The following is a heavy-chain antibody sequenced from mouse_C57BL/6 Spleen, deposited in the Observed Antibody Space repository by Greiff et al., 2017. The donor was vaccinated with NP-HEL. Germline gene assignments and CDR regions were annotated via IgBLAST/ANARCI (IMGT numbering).Heavy chain of an antibody. D-gene: IGHD2-3*01. Sequence: QVQLQQSGAELVRPGASVTLSCKASGYTFTDYEMHWVKQTPVHGLEWIGAIDPETGGTAYNQKFKGKAILTADKSSSTAYMELRSLTSEDSAVYYCTRGGWLLPFPYWGQGTLVTVSA. CDR1: GYTFTDYE. J-gene: IGHJ3*01. CDR3: TRGGWLLPFPY. CDR2: IDPETGGT. V-gene: IGHV1-15*01.